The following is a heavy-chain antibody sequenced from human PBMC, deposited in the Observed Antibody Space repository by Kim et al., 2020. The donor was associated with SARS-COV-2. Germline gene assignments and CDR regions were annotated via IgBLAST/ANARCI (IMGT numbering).Heavy chain of an antibody. V-gene: IGHV3-23*01. Sequence: GGSLRLSCVASGFTFNYYSMRWVRQAPGKGLEWVSAVSISGDSTFYADSVKGRFTVSRDNSKNTLYLQMNSLRADDTAIYFCAKSRGSYATIDAFDIWGQGTMVTVSS. CDR1: GFTFNYYS. D-gene: IGHD1-26*01. CDR3: AKSRGSYATIDAFDI. J-gene: IGHJ3*02. CDR2: VSISGDST.